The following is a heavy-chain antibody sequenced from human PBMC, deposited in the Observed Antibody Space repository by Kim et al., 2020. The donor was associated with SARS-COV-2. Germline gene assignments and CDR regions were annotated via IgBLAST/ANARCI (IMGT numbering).Heavy chain of an antibody. CDR3: AKRGSGFHFDY. Sequence: GGSLRLSCAASGVTFSSYGMSWVRQVPGKGLEWVSAINDRGDTTNYADPVKGRFTIYRDNSNNALYLQMNSLRAADTAVYYCAKRGSGFHFDYWGQGTLVTVSS. CDR2: INDRGDTT. D-gene: IGHD3-22*01. J-gene: IGHJ4*02. CDR1: GVTFSSYG. V-gene: IGHV3-23*01.